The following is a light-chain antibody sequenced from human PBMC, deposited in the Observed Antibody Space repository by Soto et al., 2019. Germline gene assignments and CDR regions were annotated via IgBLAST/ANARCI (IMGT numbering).Light chain of an antibody. Sequence: QSALTQPASVSGSPGQSITFSCTGTSNDIGNYNYVSWYQQHPGKAPKLLIYAVSNRPSGVSNRFAGSKSGNTASLTISGLQAEDEAYYYCSSFTISGTPLVFGGGNKLTVL. CDR2: AVS. V-gene: IGLV2-14*03. CDR3: SSFTISGTPLV. CDR1: SNDIGNYNY. J-gene: IGLJ2*01.